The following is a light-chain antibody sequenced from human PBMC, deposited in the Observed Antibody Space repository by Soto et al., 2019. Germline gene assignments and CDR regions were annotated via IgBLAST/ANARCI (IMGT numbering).Light chain of an antibody. J-gene: IGKJ1*01. CDR2: DAS. CDR1: QTISNW. Sequence: DIQMNQSPSTLSASVGDRVTITCRASQTISNWLAWYQQKPGKAPKLLIYDASILESGVPSRFSGSGSGTEFTLTISSLQPDDFAAYYCQHYSSYSSTFGQGTKVDVK. CDR3: QHYSSYSST. V-gene: IGKV1-5*01.